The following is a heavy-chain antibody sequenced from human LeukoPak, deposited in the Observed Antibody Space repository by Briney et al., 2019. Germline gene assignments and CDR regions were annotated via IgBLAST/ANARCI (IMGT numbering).Heavy chain of an antibody. V-gene: IGHV4-31*03. D-gene: IGHD3-22*01. CDR1: GGSISSGGYY. CDR2: IYYSGST. CDR3: ARTPRYDSSGYYLGGAFDI. J-gene: IGHJ3*02. Sequence: PSETLSLTCTVSGGSISSGGYYWSWIRQHPGKGLEWIGYIYYSGSTYYNPSLKSRVTISVDTSKNQFSLKLSSVTAADTAVYYCARTPRYDSSGYYLGGAFDIWGQGTMVTVSS.